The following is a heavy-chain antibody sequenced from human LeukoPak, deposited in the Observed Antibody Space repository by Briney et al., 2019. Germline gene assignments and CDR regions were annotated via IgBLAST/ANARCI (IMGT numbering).Heavy chain of an antibody. CDR3: AKDISSGSGSYQDY. Sequence: PGGSLRLSCAASGFTFDDYAMHWVRQAPGKGLEWVSLISWDGGSTYYADSVKGRFTISRDNSKNSLYLQMNSLRAEDTALYYCAKDISSGSGSYQDYWGQGTLVTVSS. V-gene: IGHV3-43D*03. D-gene: IGHD3-10*01. CDR1: GFTFDDYA. J-gene: IGHJ4*02. CDR2: ISWDGGST.